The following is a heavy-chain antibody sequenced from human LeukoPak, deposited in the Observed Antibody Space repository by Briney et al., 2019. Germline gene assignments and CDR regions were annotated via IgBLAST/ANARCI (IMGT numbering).Heavy chain of an antibody. CDR1: GFTFSSYS. V-gene: IGHV3-48*01. J-gene: IGHJ4*02. CDR3: ATGFWGYCSRNSCPLDN. CDR2: IISTGSTT. D-gene: IGHD2-2*01. Sequence: GGSLRLSCAATGFTFSSYSMNWVRQARGKGLEWISYIISTGSTTYYADSVKGRFTISRDNANNSVSLQMSSLRAEDTAVYYCATGFWGYCSRNSCPLDNWGQGTLVTVAS.